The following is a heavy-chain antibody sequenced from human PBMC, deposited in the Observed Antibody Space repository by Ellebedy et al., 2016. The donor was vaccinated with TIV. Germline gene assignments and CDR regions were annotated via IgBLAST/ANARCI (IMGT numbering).Heavy chain of an antibody. CDR3: ARDWTRGGGYFASWFDP. CDR1: GGSINSDNY. V-gene: IGHV4-4*02. Sequence: MPGGSLRLSCGVSGGSINSDNYWSWVRQSPGRGLAWIGEVYHSGHTNYNPSLRSRVSISVDKSKSQVSLRLRSMTAADTAVYYCARDWTRGGGYFASWFDPWGQGTPVTVSS. CDR2: VYHSGHT. D-gene: IGHD2/OR15-2a*01. J-gene: IGHJ5*02.